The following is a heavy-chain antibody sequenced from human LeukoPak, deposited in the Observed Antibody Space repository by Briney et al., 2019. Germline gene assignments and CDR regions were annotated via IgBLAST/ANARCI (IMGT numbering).Heavy chain of an antibody. CDR3: ARCRDGYPPFDY. CDR2: ISYSGSS. J-gene: IGHJ4*02. D-gene: IGHD5-24*01. V-gene: IGHV4-59*01. Sequence: SETLSLTCTVSGGSISSYYWSWIRQPPGKGLEWIGYISYSGSSNYNPSLKSRVTISVDTSKNQFSLRLSSVTAADTAVYFCARCRDGYPPFDYWGQGTLVTVSS. CDR1: GGSISSYY.